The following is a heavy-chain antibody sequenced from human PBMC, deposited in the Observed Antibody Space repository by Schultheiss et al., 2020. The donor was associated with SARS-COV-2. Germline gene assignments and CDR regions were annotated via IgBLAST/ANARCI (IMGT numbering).Heavy chain of an antibody. J-gene: IGHJ3*02. CDR3: ASDSYCSSTSCSSADAFDI. D-gene: IGHD2-2*01. CDR2: INHSGST. Sequence: SETLSLTCAVYGGSFSGYYWSWIRQPPGKGLEWIGEINHSGSTNYNPSLKSRVTISVDTSKNQFSLKLSSVTAADTAVYYCASDSYCSSTSCSSADAFDIWGQGTMVTVSS. V-gene: IGHV4-34*01. CDR1: GGSFSGYY.